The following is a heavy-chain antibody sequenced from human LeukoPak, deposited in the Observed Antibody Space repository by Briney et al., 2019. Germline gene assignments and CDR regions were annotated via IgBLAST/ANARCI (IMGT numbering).Heavy chain of an antibody. CDR1: GDTFNNYF. J-gene: IGHJ3*02. CDR2: INPGGDNT. D-gene: IGHD5-24*01. V-gene: IGHV1-46*02. CDR3: ARIRDGYNDAYDI. Sequence: AAVKVSCKASGDTFNNYFLAWVRQAPGQGLEGMGLINPGGDNTNYAQNFQGRVTMTRDTSTSTVYMELSSLRSEDTAIYYCARIRDGYNDAYDIWGQGTVVTVPS.